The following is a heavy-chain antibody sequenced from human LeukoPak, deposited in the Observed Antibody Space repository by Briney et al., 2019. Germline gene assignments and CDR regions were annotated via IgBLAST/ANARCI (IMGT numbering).Heavy chain of an antibody. V-gene: IGHV3-30*18. CDR1: GFTFSHNA. D-gene: IGHD6-13*01. Sequence: HPGGSLRLSCAVSGFTFSHNAMHWVRQAPGKGLEWVAGILYDGSDKYYADSVKGRFTISRDNSKNTLYLQMNSLRTEDTAVYYCAKDRSRSFDYWGQGTLVTVSS. J-gene: IGHJ4*02. CDR2: ILYDGSDK. CDR3: AKDRSRSFDY.